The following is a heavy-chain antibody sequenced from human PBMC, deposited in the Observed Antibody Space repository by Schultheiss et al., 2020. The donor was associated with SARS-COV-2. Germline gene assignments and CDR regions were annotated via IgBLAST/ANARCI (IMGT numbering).Heavy chain of an antibody. Sequence: GGSLRLSCAASGFTVSSNYMSWVRQAPGKGLEWVSVIYSGGSTYYADSVKGRFTISRDNSKNTLYLQMNSLRAGDTAVYYCARDRGSSGWYQYYFDYWGQGTLVTVSS. CDR1: GFTVSSNY. J-gene: IGHJ4*02. D-gene: IGHD6-19*01. CDR2: IYSGGST. CDR3: ARDRGSSGWYQYYFDY. V-gene: IGHV3-53*01.